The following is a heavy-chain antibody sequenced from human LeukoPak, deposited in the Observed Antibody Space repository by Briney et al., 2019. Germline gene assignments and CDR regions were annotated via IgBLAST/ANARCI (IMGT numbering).Heavy chain of an antibody. CDR3: AGTRGYSYGRLGY. V-gene: IGHV4-34*01. CDR2: INHSGST. Sequence: SESLSLTCAVYGGSFSGYYWSWIRQPPGKGLEWIGEINHSGSTNYNPSLKSRVTISVDTSKNQFSLKLSSVTAADTAVYYCAGTRGYSYGRLGYWGQGTLVTVSS. D-gene: IGHD5-18*01. J-gene: IGHJ4*02. CDR1: GGSFSGYY.